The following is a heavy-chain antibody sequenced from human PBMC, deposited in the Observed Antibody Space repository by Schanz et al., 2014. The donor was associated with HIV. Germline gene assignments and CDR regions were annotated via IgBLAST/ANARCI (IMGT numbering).Heavy chain of an antibody. D-gene: IGHD3-16*01. CDR3: AKDTRLWGIDY. CDR1: GFNFGDYT. Sequence: EVQLVESGGAVVRPGGSLKLSCVASGFNFGDYTMHWVRQAPGKGLEWVSFINWNGDTTNYADSVKGRFTISRDNRKNSLYLQLNRLRREDTALYYCAKDTRLWGIDYWGQGTLVTVSS. V-gene: IGHV3-43*01. J-gene: IGHJ4*02. CDR2: INWNGDTT.